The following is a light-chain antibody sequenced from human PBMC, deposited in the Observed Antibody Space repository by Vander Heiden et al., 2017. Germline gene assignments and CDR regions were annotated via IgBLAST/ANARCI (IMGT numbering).Light chain of an antibody. CDR1: NIRTKI. CDR3: QVWDSSRAI. CDR2: RDA. V-gene: IGLV3-9*01. Sequence: SYALPQPVPVSVALGQTARITGGGNNIRTKIVHWYQKKPGQAPVWVIYRDANRPSGIPERFSGSNSGNTATLTISRAQAGDEADDYCQVWDSSRAIFGGGTKVTV. J-gene: IGLJ2*01.